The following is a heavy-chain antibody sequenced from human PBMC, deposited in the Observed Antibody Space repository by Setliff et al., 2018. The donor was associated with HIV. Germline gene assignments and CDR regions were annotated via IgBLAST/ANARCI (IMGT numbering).Heavy chain of an antibody. J-gene: IGHJ4*02. D-gene: IGHD5-12*01. CDR1: GGSFSNYY. Sequence: KPSETLSLTCAVYGGSFSNYYWSWIRQPPGKGLEWIGEINHSGSTNYNPSLKSRVSISVDNAKNSLYLQINSLRAEDTAMYYCARDWRSGYDLNFDYWGQGTLVTVSS. CDR2: INHSGST. V-gene: IGHV4-34*01. CDR3: ARDWRSGYDLNFDY.